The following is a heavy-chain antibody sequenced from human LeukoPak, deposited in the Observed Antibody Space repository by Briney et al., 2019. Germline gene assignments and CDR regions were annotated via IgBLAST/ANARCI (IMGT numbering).Heavy chain of an antibody. CDR2: ISYDGSNK. J-gene: IGHJ4*02. CDR3: AKEYCGGDCHSDYFDY. CDR1: GFTFSSYG. V-gene: IGHV3-30*18. Sequence: SGGSLRLSCAASGFTFSSYGMHWVRQAPGKGLEWVAVISYDGSNKYYADSVKGRFTISRDNSKNTVYLQMNSLRADDTAVYYCAKEYCGGDCHSDYFDYWGQGTLVTVSS. D-gene: IGHD2-21*02.